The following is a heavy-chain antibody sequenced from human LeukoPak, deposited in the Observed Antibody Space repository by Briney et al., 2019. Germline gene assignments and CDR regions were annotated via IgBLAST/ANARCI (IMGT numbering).Heavy chain of an antibody. D-gene: IGHD2-15*01. CDR3: AKGQPGSAYVDY. J-gene: IGHJ4*02. CDR2: ISDNGRGT. V-gene: IGHV3-23*01. CDR1: GFTFSTYS. Sequence: GGSLRLSCAASGFTFSTYSMTWVRQAPGKGLEWVSVISDNGRGTYYADSVKGRFTISRDNAKNTVFLQMNSLRAEDTAVYYCAKGQPGSAYVDYWGQGTLVTVSS.